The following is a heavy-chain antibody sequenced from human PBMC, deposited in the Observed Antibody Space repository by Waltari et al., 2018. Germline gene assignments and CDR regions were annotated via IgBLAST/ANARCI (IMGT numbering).Heavy chain of an antibody. CDR1: GYTFTGYY. V-gene: IGHV1-2*02. CDR2: INPNSGGP. CDR3: APSAAQASQIPPN. D-gene: IGHD6-6*01. Sequence: QVQLVQSGAEVKKPGASVKVSCKASGYTFTGYYMHWVRQAPGQGLEWMGWINPNSGGPNYAQKFQGRVTMTRDTSISTAYMELSRLRSDDTAVYYCAPSAAQASQIPPNWGQGTLVTVSS. J-gene: IGHJ4*02.